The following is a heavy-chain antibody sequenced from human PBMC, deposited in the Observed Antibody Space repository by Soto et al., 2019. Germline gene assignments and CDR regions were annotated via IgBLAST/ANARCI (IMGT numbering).Heavy chain of an antibody. V-gene: IGHV3-30*04. D-gene: IGHD3-22*01. CDR3: ATQIRYNYDSSGQY. J-gene: IGHJ4*02. CDR1: GFTFSSYA. CDR2: ISYDGTNK. Sequence: PGGSLRLSCAASGFTFSSYAMHWVRQAPGKGLEWVAVISYDGTNKYYAGSVKGRFTISRDNSKNTLFLQMDSLMTEDTAVYYCATQIRYNYDSSGQYWGQGTLVTVSS.